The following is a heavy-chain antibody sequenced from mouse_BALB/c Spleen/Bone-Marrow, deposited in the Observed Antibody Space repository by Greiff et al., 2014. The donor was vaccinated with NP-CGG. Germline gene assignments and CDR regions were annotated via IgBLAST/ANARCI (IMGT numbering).Heavy chain of an antibody. J-gene: IGHJ4*01. D-gene: IGHD2-1*01. Sequence: VQLKESGAELVRSGDSVKLSCTASGFNIKDYYIHWVQQRPEQGLEWIGWIDPENGDTEYAPKFQGKATMTADTSSNTAYLQLSSLTSVDTAVYYCIDGNLYALDYWGQGTSVTVSS. CDR1: GFNIKDYY. V-gene: IGHV14-4*02. CDR3: IDGNLYALDY. CDR2: IDPENGDT.